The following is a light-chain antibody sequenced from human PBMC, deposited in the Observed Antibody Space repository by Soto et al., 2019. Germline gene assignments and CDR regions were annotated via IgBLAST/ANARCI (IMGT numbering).Light chain of an antibody. V-gene: IGKV1-39*01. Sequence: DVQMSQSPSSLSASLGDRVTITFRASQSISSYLNCYQQKPGKAPKLLIYAASSLQSGVPSRFSGSGSGTDFTLTISSLQPDDFATYYCQQYNSYRTFGQGTKVDIK. CDR1: QSISSY. CDR3: QQYNSYRT. J-gene: IGKJ1*01. CDR2: AAS.